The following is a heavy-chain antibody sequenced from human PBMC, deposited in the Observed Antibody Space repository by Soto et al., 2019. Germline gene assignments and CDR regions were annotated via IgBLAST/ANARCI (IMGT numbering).Heavy chain of an antibody. CDR3: ARVLSGYDSSVYFDY. CDR1: GGSISSGGYY. Sequence: LSLTCTVSGGSISSGGYYWSWIRQHPGKGLEWIGYIYYSGSTYYNPSLKSRVTISVDTSKNQFSLKLSSVTAADTAVYYCARVLSGYDSSVYFDYWGQGTLVTVSS. J-gene: IGHJ4*02. CDR2: IYYSGST. D-gene: IGHD5-12*01. V-gene: IGHV4-31*03.